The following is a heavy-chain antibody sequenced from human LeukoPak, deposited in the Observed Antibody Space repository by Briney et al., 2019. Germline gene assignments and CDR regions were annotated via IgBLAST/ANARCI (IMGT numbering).Heavy chain of an antibody. CDR3: AKGYNWNDGGLDY. CDR2: ISYDGNNK. Sequence: PGGSLRLSCAVSGFTFSNYAMHWVRQGPGKGLEWVAFISYDGNNKYYADSVKGRFTISRDNSKNTLYLQMNSLRAEDTAVYYCAKGYNWNDGGLDYWGQGTLVTVSS. D-gene: IGHD1-1*01. V-gene: IGHV3-30-3*01. J-gene: IGHJ4*02. CDR1: GFTFSNYA.